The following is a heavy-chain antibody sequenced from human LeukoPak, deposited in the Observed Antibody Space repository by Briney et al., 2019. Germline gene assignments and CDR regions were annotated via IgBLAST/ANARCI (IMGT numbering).Heavy chain of an antibody. CDR2: IIPIFGTA. V-gene: IGHV1-69*13. CDR1: GGTFSSYA. J-gene: IGHJ4*02. CDR3: ARSDTDYYDSSGPPY. D-gene: IGHD3-22*01. Sequence: ASVKVSCKASGGTFSSYAISWVRQATGQGLEWMGGIIPIFGTANYAQKFQGRVTITADESTSTAYMELSSLRSEDTAVYYCARSDTDYYDSSGPPYWGQGTLVTVSS.